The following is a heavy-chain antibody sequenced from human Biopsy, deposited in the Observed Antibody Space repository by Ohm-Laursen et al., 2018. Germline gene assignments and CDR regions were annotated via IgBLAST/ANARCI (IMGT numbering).Heavy chain of an antibody. CDR2: IYYSGST. V-gene: IGHV4-59*01. CDR1: DGSINSCY. D-gene: IGHD5-18*01. CDR3: ARGSSYGYDFDY. J-gene: IGHJ4*02. Sequence: TLSLTCTVSDGSINSCYWNWIRQPPGKRLEWIGNIYYSGSTNFNPSLKSRVTISVDTSKNQFSLKLSSVTAADTAVYFCARGSSYGYDFDYWGQGTLVAVSS.